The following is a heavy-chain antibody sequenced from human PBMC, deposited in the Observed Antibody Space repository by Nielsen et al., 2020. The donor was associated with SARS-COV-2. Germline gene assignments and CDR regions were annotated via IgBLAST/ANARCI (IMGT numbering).Heavy chain of an antibody. CDR3: ARGARAYYGSGSYYNTYYYYYGMDV. J-gene: IGHJ6*02. CDR2: IYYSGIT. D-gene: IGHD3-10*01. Sequence: SETLSLTCTVSGGSISTSPYYWDWIRQPPGKGLEWIGSIYYSGITFYSPSLKSRVTISVDTSRNQFSLKLSSVTAADTAVYYCARGARAYYGSGSYYNTYYYYYGMDVWGQGTTVTVSS. V-gene: IGHV4-39*01. CDR1: GGSISTSPYY.